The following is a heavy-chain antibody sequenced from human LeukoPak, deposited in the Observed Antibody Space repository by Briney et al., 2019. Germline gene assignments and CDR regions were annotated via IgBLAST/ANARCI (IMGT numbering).Heavy chain of an antibody. CDR1: GYTFTSYA. CDR3: ARPSVGANDAFDI. J-gene: IGHJ3*02. V-gene: IGHV7-4-1*02. CDR2: INTNTGNP. Sequence: ASVKVSCKASGYTFTSYAMNWARQAPGQGLEWMGWINTNTGNPTHAQDFAGRFVFSLDTSVSTAYLQISNLKAEDTAVYYCARPSVGANDAFDIWGQGTMVTVSS. D-gene: IGHD1-26*01.